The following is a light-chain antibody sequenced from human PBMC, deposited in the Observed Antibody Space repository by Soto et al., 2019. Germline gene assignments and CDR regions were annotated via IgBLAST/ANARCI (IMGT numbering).Light chain of an antibody. CDR1: CSDVGSHNF. CDR3: SSYAGRI. J-gene: IGLJ2*01. CDR2: EVN. Sequence: QSALTQPASVSGSPGQSITISCTGTCSDVGSHNFVSWYQHHPGKAPKFMIYEVNKRPSGVSNRFSGSKSGNTASLTISGLQAEDEPDYYCSSYAGRIFGGGTKLTVL. V-gene: IGLV2-23*02.